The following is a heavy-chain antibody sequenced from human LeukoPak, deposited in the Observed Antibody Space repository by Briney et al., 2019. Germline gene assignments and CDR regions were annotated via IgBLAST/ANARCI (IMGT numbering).Heavy chain of an antibody. CDR1: GYSLSSGYY. CDR2: IYHSGST. D-gene: IGHD2-15*01. V-gene: IGHV4-38-2*01. CDR3: AGTYCSGGSCYSELYYYYGMDV. J-gene: IGHJ6*04. Sequence: PSETLSLTCAVSGYSLSSGYYWGWIRQPPGKGLEWIGSIYHSGSTYYNPSLKSRVTISVDPSKNQFSLKLSSVTAADTAVYYCAGTYCSGGSCYSELYYYYGMDVWGKGTTVTVSS.